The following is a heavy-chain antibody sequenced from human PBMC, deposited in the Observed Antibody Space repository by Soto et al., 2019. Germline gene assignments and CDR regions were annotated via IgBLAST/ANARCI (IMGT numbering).Heavy chain of an antibody. CDR3: AIGGWDSYYDFLWGSPPSYSLFDP. CDR2: IYYSGST. Sequence: SETLSLTCTVSGGSISSYYWSWIRQPPGKGLEWIGYIYYSGSTNYNPSLKSRVTISVDTSKNQFSLKLSSVTAADTAVYYCAIGGWDSYYDFLWGSPPSYSLFDPCGQGFLDTVSA. J-gene: IGHJ5*02. CDR1: GGSISSYY. V-gene: IGHV4-59*01. D-gene: IGHD3-3*01.